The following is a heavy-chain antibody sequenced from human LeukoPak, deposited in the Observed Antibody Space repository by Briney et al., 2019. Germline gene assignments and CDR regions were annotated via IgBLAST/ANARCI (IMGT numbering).Heavy chain of an antibody. J-gene: IGHJ4*02. Sequence: PGGSLRLSCAASGFTFSSYAMHWVRQAPGKGLEWVAVISYDGSNKYYADSVKGRFTISRDNSKNTLYLQMNSLRAEDTAVYYCARGPSFYYYGSGSYPYYWGQGTLVTVSS. CDR2: ISYDGSNK. V-gene: IGHV3-30*04. CDR1: GFTFSSYA. CDR3: ARGPSFYYYGSGSYPYY. D-gene: IGHD3-10*01.